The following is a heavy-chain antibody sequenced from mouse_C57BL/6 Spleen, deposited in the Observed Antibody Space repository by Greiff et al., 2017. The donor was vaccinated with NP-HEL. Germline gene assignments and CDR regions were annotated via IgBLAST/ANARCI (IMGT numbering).Heavy chain of an antibody. D-gene: IGHD1-1*01. CDR2: INPGSGGT. J-gene: IGHJ1*03. CDR1: GYAFTNYL. CDR3: ARWVVAHWYFDV. Sequence: QVQLQQSGAELVRPGTSVKVSCKASGYAFTNYLIEWVKQRPGQGLEWIGVINPGSGGTNYNEKFKGKATLTADKSSSTAYMQLSSLTSEDSAVYFCARWVVAHWYFDVWGTGTTVTVSS. V-gene: IGHV1-54*01.